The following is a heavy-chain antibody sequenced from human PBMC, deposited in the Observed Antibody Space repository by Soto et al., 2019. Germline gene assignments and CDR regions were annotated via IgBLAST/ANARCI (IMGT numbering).Heavy chain of an antibody. V-gene: IGHV5-51*01. CDR2: IYPGDSDT. CDR1: GYRFTTYL. D-gene: IGHD1-1*01. Sequence: GESLKISCKGSGYRFTTYLIAWVRQMPGKGLEWMGIIYPGDSDTTYSPSFQGQVTISVDKSISTAYLQWSSLRASDTAIYYCANTKQQLEFEYWGQGTPVTVSS. J-gene: IGHJ4*02. CDR3: ANTKQQLEFEY.